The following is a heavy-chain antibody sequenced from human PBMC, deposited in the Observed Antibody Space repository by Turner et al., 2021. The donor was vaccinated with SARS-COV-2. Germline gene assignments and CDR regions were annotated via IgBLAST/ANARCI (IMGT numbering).Heavy chain of an antibody. D-gene: IGHD3-22*01. J-gene: IGHJ4*02. CDR2: ISAYNGYT. CDR1: CYTFTSYG. Sequence: QVQLVQSGAEVKKPGASVHVSCKASCYTFTSYGISWVRQAPGQGLEWMGWISAYNGYTNYEQKLQGRVTMTTDTSTSTAYMELGSLRSDDTAVYYCARDSNNRDYYESSGYYSFDYWGQGTLVTVSS. CDR3: ARDSNNRDYYESSGYYSFDY. V-gene: IGHV1-18*01.